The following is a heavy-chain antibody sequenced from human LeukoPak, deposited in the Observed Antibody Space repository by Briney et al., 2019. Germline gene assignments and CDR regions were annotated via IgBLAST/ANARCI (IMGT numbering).Heavy chain of an antibody. V-gene: IGHV3-43*02. Sequence: GGSLRLSCAASGFTFDDYAMNSVRQAPGKGLEWVSLISGDGGSTYYADSVKGRFTISRDNSKNSLYLQMNSLGTEDTALYYCVPTITAMVTPTPSPVNDYWGQGTLVTVSS. D-gene: IGHD5-18*01. CDR1: GFTFDDYA. J-gene: IGHJ4*02. CDR3: VPTITAMVTPTPSPVNDY. CDR2: ISGDGGST.